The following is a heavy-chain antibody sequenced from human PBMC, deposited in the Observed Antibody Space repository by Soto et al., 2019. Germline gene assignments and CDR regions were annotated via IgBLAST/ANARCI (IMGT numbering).Heavy chain of an antibody. CDR1: GLTFENAW. Sequence: EVQVVESGGGLVKPGGSLILSCAASGLTFENAWMSWVRQVPGKGLEWIGRIKNKNDGETTDHAAPVKGRFTISRDDSRNTLFLQMRSLTTDDTGMYYCTTDPGDYEDYWGQGTQVTVSS. J-gene: IGHJ4*02. V-gene: IGHV3-15*01. CDR2: IKNKNDGETT. CDR3: TTDPGDYEDY. D-gene: IGHD4-17*01.